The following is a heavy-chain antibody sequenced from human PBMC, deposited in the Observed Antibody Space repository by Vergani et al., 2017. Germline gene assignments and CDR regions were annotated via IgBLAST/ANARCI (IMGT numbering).Heavy chain of an antibody. CDR2: VSTGTKSQ. V-gene: IGHV3-48*01. Sequence: EGQLVESGGGLVQPGGSLRLSCVVSGFDFSSYIMNWVRQAPGKGLEWVSFVSTGTKSQSYAESVKGRFTISRDSAKNSLYLQMDSLRAEDTAVYYCAREYSSTSGRALDFWGQGTKVTVSS. CDR1: GFDFSSYI. D-gene: IGHD2-2*01. J-gene: IGHJ3*01. CDR3: AREYSSTSGRALDF.